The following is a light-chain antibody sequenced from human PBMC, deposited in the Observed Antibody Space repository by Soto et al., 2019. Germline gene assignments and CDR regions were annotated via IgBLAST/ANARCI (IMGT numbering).Light chain of an antibody. Sequence: EIVLTQSPATLSLSPGERATLSCRTSQSVTTNFAWYQQKPGQAPRLLIYDISNRATGIPDRFSGSGSGTEFNLTISSREHADVSVYYCQQRATWPPLITVGPGTKVEIK. J-gene: IGKJ3*01. V-gene: IGKV3-11*01. CDR3: QQRATWPPLIT. CDR2: DIS. CDR1: QSVTTN.